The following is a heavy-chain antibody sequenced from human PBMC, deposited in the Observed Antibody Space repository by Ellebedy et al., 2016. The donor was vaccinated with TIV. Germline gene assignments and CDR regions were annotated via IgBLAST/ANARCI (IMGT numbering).Heavy chain of an antibody. V-gene: IGHV3-7*01. CDR3: AREEAFSTGFDYFDY. J-gene: IGHJ4*02. CDR2: IKQDGSEK. Sequence: GESLKISXAASGFTFSFYWMGWVRQAPGKGLEWVANIKQDGSEKHYADSLKGRFTISRDNAKDSLYLQMSSLRAEDTAVYYCAREEAFSTGFDYFDYWGQGTLVTVSS. D-gene: IGHD4-17*01. CDR1: GFTFSFYW.